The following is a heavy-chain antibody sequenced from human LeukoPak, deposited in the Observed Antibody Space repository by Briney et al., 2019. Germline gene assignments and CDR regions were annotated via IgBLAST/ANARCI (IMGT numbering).Heavy chain of an antibody. CDR3: ATRKVPAAT. CDR2: ISSSSSYT. CDR1: GFTFSDYY. J-gene: IGHJ5*02. Sequence: PGGSLRLSCAASGFTFSDYYMSWIRQAPGKGLEGVSYISSSSSYTNYADSVKGRFTISRDNAKNSLYLQMNSLRAEDTAVYHCATRKVPAATWGQGTLVTVSS. D-gene: IGHD2-2*01. V-gene: IGHV3-11*03.